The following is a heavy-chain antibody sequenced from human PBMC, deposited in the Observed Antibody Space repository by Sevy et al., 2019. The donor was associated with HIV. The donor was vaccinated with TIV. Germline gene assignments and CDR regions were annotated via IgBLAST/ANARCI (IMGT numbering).Heavy chain of an antibody. CDR3: ATARSVATHFDY. Sequence: ASVKVSCKVSGYTLTELSMHWVRQAPGKGLEWMGGFDPEDGETICAQKFQGRVTMTEDTSTDTAYMELSSLRSEDTAVYYCATARSVATHFDYWGQGTLVTVSS. V-gene: IGHV1-24*01. J-gene: IGHJ4*02. CDR1: GYTLTELS. D-gene: IGHD5-12*01. CDR2: FDPEDGET.